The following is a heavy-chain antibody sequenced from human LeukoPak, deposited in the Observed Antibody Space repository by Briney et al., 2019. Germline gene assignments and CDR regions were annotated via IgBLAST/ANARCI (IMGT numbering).Heavy chain of an antibody. CDR3: ARGKGRLLWFGELTPNNWFDP. V-gene: IGHV4-4*02. CDR2: IYHSGST. J-gene: IGHJ5*02. D-gene: IGHD3-10*01. Sequence: SGTLSLTCAVSGGSISSSNWWSWVRQPPGKGLEWIGEIYHSGSTNYNPSLKSRVTISVDKSKNQFSLKLSSVTAADTAVYYCARGKGRLLWFGELTPNNWFDPWGQGTLVTVSS. CDR1: GGSISSSNW.